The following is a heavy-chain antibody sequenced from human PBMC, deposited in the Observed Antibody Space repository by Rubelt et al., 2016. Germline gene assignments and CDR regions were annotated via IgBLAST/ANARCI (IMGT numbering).Heavy chain of an antibody. V-gene: IGHV1-69*04. CDR3: ARDLTYNLLAY. CDR2: IIPILGIA. D-gene: IGHD5-24*01. CDR1: GGTFSSYA. J-gene: IGHJ4*02. Sequence: QVQLVQSGAEVKKPGSSVKVSCKASGGTFSSYAISWVRQAPGQGLEWMGRIIPILGIANYAQKFQGRVTITADKSTSTADMELSSLSSDDTAVYYCARDLTYNLLAYWGQGTLVTVSS.